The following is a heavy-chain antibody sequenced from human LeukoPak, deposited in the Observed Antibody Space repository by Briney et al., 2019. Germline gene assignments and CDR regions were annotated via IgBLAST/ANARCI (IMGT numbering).Heavy chain of an antibody. V-gene: IGHV1-8*01. CDR1: GYTFTSYD. CDR2: MNPNSGNT. D-gene: IGHD6-13*01. Sequence: ASVKFPCKASGYTFTSYDINWVGQPTGQGLEWMGGMNPNSGNTGYAQKFQGRVTITADKSTSTAYMELSSLRSEDTAVYYCAMVPAGTLSYYYMDVWGKGTTVTVSS. CDR3: AMVPAGTLSYYYMDV. J-gene: IGHJ6*03.